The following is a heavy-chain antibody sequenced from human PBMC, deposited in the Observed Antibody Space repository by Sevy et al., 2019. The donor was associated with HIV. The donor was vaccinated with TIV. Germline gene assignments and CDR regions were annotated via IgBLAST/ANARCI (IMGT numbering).Heavy chain of an antibody. D-gene: IGHD2-21*01. J-gene: IGHJ3*01. Sequence: GGSLRLSCAASGFTFNDYYMSWIRQAPGKGLEWVSYISSSGSITDYADSVKGRFTISRDNAKNSLYLQMNRLRAEDTAVYYCAVVRAGDDFPNDAFDFWGQGTMVTVSS. V-gene: IGHV3-11*01. CDR1: GFTFNDYY. CDR2: ISSSGSIT. CDR3: AVVRAGDDFPNDAFDF.